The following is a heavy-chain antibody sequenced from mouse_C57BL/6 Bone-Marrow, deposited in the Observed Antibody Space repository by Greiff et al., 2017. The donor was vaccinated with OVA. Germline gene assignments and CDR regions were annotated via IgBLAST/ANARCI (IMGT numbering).Heavy chain of an antibody. CDR2: IDPEDGET. Sequence: EVQLQESGAELVKPGASVKLSCTASGFNINDYYMHWVKQRTEQGLEWIGRIDPEDGETKYAPKFQGKATITADTSSNTAYLQLSSLTSEDTAVYYCASFYDNYVGYYAMDYWGQGTSVTVSS. CDR3: ASFYDNYVGYYAMDY. J-gene: IGHJ4*01. V-gene: IGHV14-2*01. CDR1: GFNINDYY. D-gene: IGHD2-1*01.